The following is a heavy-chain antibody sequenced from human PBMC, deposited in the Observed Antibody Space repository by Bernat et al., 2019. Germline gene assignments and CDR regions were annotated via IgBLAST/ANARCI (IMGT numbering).Heavy chain of an antibody. J-gene: IGHJ2*01. Sequence: QVQLQQWGAGLLKPSETLSLTCAVYGGSFSGYYWSWIRQPPGKGLEWIGEINHSGSTNYNPSLKSRVTISVDTSKNQFSLKLSSVTAADTAMYYCARGGIVVVVAAANWYFDLWGRGTLVTVSS. CDR1: GGSFSGYY. CDR3: ARGGIVVVVAAANWYFDL. V-gene: IGHV4-34*01. D-gene: IGHD2-15*01. CDR2: INHSGST.